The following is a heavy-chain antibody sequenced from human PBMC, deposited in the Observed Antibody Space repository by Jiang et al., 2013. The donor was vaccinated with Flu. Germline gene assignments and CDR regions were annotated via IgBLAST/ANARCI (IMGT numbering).Heavy chain of an antibody. Sequence: PGLVKPSETLSLTCTVSGGSISSYYWSWIRQPPGKGLEWIGYLYYSGSTNYNPSLKSRVTISVDMSKNQFSLKLSSVTAADTAVYYCARAGSGYSFDYWGQGTLVTVSS. D-gene: IGHD3-22*01. J-gene: IGHJ4*02. CDR1: GGSISSYY. CDR2: LYYSGST. V-gene: IGHV4-59*01. CDR3: ARAGSGYSFDY.